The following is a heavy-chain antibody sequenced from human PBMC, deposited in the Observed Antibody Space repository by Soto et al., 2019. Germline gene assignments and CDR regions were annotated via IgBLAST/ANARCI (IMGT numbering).Heavy chain of an antibody. Sequence: SETLSLTCAVYGGSFSGYCWSWIRQPPGKGLEWIGEINHSGRTNYNPSLKSRVTISVDTSKSQFSLKLSSVTAADTAVYYCARGRKYYDFWSGYSHARYYFNYWGQGTLVTVSS. CDR2: INHSGRT. D-gene: IGHD3-3*01. V-gene: IGHV4-34*01. CDR1: GGSFSGYC. J-gene: IGHJ4*02. CDR3: ARGRKYYDFWSGYSHARYYFNY.